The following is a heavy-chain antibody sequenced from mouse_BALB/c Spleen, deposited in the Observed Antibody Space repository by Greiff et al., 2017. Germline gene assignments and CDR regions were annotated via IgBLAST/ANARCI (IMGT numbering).Heavy chain of an antibody. J-gene: IGHJ4*01. CDR2: ISSGSSTI. V-gene: IGHV5-17*02. CDR1: GFTFSSFG. Sequence: EVKLMESGGGLVQPGGSRKLSCAASGFTFSSFGMHWVRQAPEKGLEWVAYISSGSSTIYYADTVKGRFTISRDNPKNTLFLQMTSLRSEDTAMYYCARSVYDYDDAMDYWGQGTSVTVSS. CDR3: ARSVYDYDDAMDY. D-gene: IGHD2-4*01.